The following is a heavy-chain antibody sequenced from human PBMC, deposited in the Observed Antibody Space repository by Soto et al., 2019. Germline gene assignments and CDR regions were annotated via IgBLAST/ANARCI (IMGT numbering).Heavy chain of an antibody. Sequence: GGSLRLSCAASGFTVSSNYMSWVRQAPGKGLEWVSVIYSGGSTYYADSVKGRLTISRDNSKNTLYLQMNSLRAEDTAVYYCAKGEPPYYDFWSGYYFNWFDPWGQGTLVTVSS. V-gene: IGHV3-66*01. CDR2: IYSGGST. D-gene: IGHD3-3*01. CDR3: AKGEPPYYDFWSGYYFNWFDP. J-gene: IGHJ5*02. CDR1: GFTVSSNY.